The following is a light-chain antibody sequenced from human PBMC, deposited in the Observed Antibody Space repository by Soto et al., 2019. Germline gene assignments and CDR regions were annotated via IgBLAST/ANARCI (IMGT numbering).Light chain of an antibody. CDR2: KAS. CDR3: QQYDNDSWT. V-gene: IGKV1-5*03. J-gene: IGKJ1*01. CDR1: QSIRSW. Sequence: GDRVIITCRASQSIRSWLAWYQQKPGKAPNLLIYKASTLKSGVPSRFSGSGSGTELTLTFSSLQPDDFATYYCQQYDNDSWTFGQGTTVEIK.